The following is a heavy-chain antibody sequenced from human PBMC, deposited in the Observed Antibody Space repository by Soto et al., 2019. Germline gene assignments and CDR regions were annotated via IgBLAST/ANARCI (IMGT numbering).Heavy chain of an antibody. J-gene: IGHJ4*02. D-gene: IGHD2-2*01. CDR2: ISPASTYI. Sequence: PGGSLRLSCAASGLNFEKCSMNWVRQPPGKGPEWLASISPASTYIRYADSVKGRFTISRDNARNSLSLQMMSLRADDTAMYYCAADTADIEVVPATTWGQGNLVTGSS. CDR3: AADTADIEVVPATT. CDR1: GLNFEKCS. V-gene: IGHV3-21*04.